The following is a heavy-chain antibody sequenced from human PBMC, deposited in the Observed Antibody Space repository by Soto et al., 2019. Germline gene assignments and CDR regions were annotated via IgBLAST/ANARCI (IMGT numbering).Heavy chain of an antibody. J-gene: IGHJ4*02. CDR1: GGSLSGYY. D-gene: IGHD5-12*01. CDR2: IKDGVFT. Sequence: QVQLQQWGAGLLKPSETLSLTCVVYGGSLSGYYWSWIRQPPGKGVEWIGEIKDGVFTNYSPSLKSRDTISVDTPKNQLSLKLHSVTAADTAVYYCARGQEGVVATHWDQGTLVTVSS. CDR3: ARGQEGVVATH. V-gene: IGHV4-34*02.